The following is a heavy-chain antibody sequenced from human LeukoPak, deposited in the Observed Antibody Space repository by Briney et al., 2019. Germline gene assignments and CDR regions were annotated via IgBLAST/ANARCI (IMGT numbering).Heavy chain of an antibody. D-gene: IGHD4-23*01. CDR3: AKGSTVVTPGSWFDP. Sequence: GGSLRLSCAASGFTFSSYAMSWVRQAPGKGLEWVSAISGSGGCTYYADSVKGRFTISRDNSKNTLYLQMNSLRAEDTAVYYCAKGSTVVTPGSWFDPWGQGTLVTVSS. CDR2: ISGSGGCT. J-gene: IGHJ5*02. CDR1: GFTFSSYA. V-gene: IGHV3-23*01.